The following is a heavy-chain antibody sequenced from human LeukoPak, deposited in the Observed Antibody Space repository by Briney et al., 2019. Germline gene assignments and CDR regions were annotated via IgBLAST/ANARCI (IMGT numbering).Heavy chain of an antibody. CDR3: VSGNDPKTAIDY. J-gene: IGHJ4*02. D-gene: IGHD5-12*01. V-gene: IGHV4-59*05. CDR2: IYYSGNT. CDR1: GGSISSSY. Sequence: SETLSLTCTVSGGSISSSYWSWIRQPPGKGLEWIGSIYYSGNTYYNPSLRSRGTISVDTSKNQFSLKLISVTAADTAVYYCVSGNDPKTAIDYWGQGTLFTVSS.